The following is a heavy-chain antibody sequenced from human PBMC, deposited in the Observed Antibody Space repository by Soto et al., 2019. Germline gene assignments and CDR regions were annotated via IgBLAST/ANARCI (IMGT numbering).Heavy chain of an antibody. CDR2: IIPIFGTA. J-gene: IGHJ4*02. Sequence: QVQLVQSGAEVKKPGSSVKVSCKASGGTFSSYAISWVRQAPGQGLEWMGGIIPIFGTANYAQKFQGRGTITEDDSTSTAYRVLGSQRSEDTAVYYCARGGGDTRKQGLFDSWGQGTLVTVSS. D-gene: IGHD2-21*01. CDR1: GGTFSSYA. V-gene: IGHV1-69*01. CDR3: ARGGGDTRKQGLFDS.